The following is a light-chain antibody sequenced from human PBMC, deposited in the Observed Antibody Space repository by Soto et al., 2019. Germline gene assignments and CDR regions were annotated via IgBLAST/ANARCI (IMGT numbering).Light chain of an antibody. V-gene: IGKV1-5*01. Sequence: IHMPQSPSTLSASVRDRVPIPCRASQSISKWLAWYQQKPGKAPKLLMYAVSSLESGVPSRFSGSGSGTEFTLTIGSLQSDDFATYYCQQYHSYRTFGQGTKV. CDR3: QQYHSYRT. J-gene: IGKJ1*01. CDR2: AVS. CDR1: QSISKW.